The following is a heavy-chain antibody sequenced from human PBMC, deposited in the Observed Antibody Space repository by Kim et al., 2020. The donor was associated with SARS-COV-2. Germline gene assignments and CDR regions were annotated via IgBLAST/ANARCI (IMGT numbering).Heavy chain of an antibody. CDR3: ARDTSGYYGSGSYHSGMDV. CDR1: GFTFSSYA. J-gene: IGHJ6*01. CDR2: ISYDGSNK. Sequence: GGSLRLSCAASGFTFSSYAMHWVRQAPGKGLEWVAVISYDGSNKYYVDSVKGRFTISRDNSKNTLYLQMNSLRAEDTAVYYCARDTSGYYGSGSYHSGMDVWGQGPRSPSPQ. V-gene: IGHV3-30*04. D-gene: IGHD3-10*01.